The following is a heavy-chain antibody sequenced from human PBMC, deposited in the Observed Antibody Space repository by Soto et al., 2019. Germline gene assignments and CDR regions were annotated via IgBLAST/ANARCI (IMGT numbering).Heavy chain of an antibody. Sequence: EVQLVESGGGLVQPGRSLRLSCVGSGCTFEDYVMHWVRQVPGKGLEWVSHISWDGYSIGYAGSVRGRFTISRDNAKNSLFLQMNSLRPEDTALYYCARSWSGSTSGRVDVWGQGTTVTVSS. D-gene: IGHD3-3*01. CDR2: ISWDGYSI. CDR1: GCTFEDYV. J-gene: IGHJ6*02. CDR3: ARSWSGSTSGRVDV. V-gene: IGHV3-9*01.